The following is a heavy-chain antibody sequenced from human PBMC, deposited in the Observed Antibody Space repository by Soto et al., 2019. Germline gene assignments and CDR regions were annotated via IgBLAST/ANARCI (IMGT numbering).Heavy chain of an antibody. V-gene: IGHV3-64*01. CDR1: GFTFSSYA. CDR3: ARSNGFGEFEDYYYYMDV. D-gene: IGHD3-10*01. Sequence: GGSLRLSCAASGFTFSSYAMHWVRQAPGKGLEYVSAISSNGGSTYYANSVKGRFTISRDNSKNTLYLQMGSLRAEDMAVYYCARSNGFGEFEDYYYYMDVWGKGTTVTVSS. CDR2: ISSNGGST. J-gene: IGHJ6*03.